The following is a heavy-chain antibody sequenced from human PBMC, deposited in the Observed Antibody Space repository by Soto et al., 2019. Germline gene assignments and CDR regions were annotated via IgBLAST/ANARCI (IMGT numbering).Heavy chain of an antibody. J-gene: IGHJ4*02. V-gene: IGHV1-69*01. CDR3: ARVTLGRDFWSGYLY. CDR1: GGTFSSYA. Sequence: QVQLVQSGAEVKKPGSSVKVSCKASGGTFSSYAISWVRQAPGQGLEWMGGIIPIFGTANYAQKFQGRVTITADESTSTAYMELSSLRSEVTAVYYCARVTLGRDFWSGYLYWGQGTLVTVSS. CDR2: IIPIFGTA. D-gene: IGHD3-3*01.